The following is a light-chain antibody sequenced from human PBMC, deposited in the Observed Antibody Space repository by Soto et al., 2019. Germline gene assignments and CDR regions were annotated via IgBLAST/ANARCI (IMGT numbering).Light chain of an antibody. CDR1: SSDVGGYNY. CDR3: SSYTSSSTLV. CDR2: EVS. Sequence: QSALTQPASVSGSPGQSITISCTGTSSDVGGYNYVSWYQQHPGKAPKLMIYEVSNRPSGVSNRFSGSKSGNTASLTISGLXAEDXADYYCSSYTSSSTLVFGGGTKLTVL. J-gene: IGLJ2*01. V-gene: IGLV2-14*01.